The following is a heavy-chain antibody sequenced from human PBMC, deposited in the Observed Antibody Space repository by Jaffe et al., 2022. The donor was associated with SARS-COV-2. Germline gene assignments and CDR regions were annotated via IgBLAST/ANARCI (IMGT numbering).Heavy chain of an antibody. J-gene: IGHJ5*02. CDR3: ARLGDSRSSNWFDP. D-gene: IGHD6-6*01. V-gene: IGHV4-4*02. Sequence: QVQLQESGPGLVKPSGTLSLTCAVSGGSISSSNWWSWVRQPPGKGLEWIGEIYHTGSTNYNPSLKSRVTISVDKSKNQLSLNLNSVTAADTAVYYCARLGDSRSSNWFDPWGQGTLVTVSS. CDR1: GGSISSSNW. CDR2: IYHTGST.